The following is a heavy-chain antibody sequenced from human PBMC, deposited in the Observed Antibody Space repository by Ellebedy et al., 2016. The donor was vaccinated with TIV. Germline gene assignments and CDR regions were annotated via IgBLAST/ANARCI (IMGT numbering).Heavy chain of an antibody. D-gene: IGHD2-15*01. J-gene: IGHJ6*02. CDR2: INHSGST. V-gene: IGHV4-34*01. Sequence: MPSETLSLTCAVYGGSFSGYYWSWIRQPPGKGLEWIGEINHSGSTNYNPSLKSRVTVSVDTSKNQFSLKLSSVTAADTAVYYCARVIVVVVAATHYYYGMDVWGQGTTVTVSS. CDR3: ARVIVVVVAATHYYYGMDV. CDR1: GGSFSGYY.